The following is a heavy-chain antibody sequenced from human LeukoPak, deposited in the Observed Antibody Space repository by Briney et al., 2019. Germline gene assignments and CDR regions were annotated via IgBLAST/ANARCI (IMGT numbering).Heavy chain of an antibody. Sequence: GRFLRPSCAVSGFTFANHATHWDSQAPGEGLEWVSLITRVGSSTVYAGSVKGRLTISRDNTQNSLYLQMNSLRAEDTALYYCARGDDDNFRVIDYWGQGPVVTVS. V-gene: IGHV3-43D*04. CDR2: ITRVGSST. J-gene: IGHJ4*02. CDR3: ARGDDDNFRVIDY. D-gene: IGHD5-24*01. CDR1: GFTFANHA.